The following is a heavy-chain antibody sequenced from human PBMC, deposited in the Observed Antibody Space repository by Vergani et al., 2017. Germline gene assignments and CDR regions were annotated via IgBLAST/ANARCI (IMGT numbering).Heavy chain of an antibody. D-gene: IGHD5-24*01. V-gene: IGHV1-69*02. CDR1: GGTFSSYT. J-gene: IGHJ6*02. CDR3: AAIEMATSSYYYGMDV. Sequence: QVQLVQSGAELKKPGSSVKVSCKASGGTFSSYTISWVRQAPGQGLEWMGRIIPILGIANYAQKFQGRVTITADKSTSTAYMELSSLRSEDTAVYYCAAIEMATSSYYYGMDVWGQGTTVTVSS. CDR2: IIPILGIA.